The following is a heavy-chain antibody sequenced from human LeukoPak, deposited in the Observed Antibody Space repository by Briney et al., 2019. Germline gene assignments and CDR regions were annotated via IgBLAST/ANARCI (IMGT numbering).Heavy chain of an antibody. CDR1: GFTFSSYA. V-gene: IGHV3-23*01. CDR3: AEVVGATTRGDFDY. CDR2: ISGSGGST. J-gene: IGHJ4*02. D-gene: IGHD1-26*01. Sequence: GGSLRLSCAASGFTFSSYAMSWVRQAPGKGLEWVSLISGSGGSTYYADSVKGRFTISRDNSKNTLYLQMNSLRAEDTAVYYCAEVVGATTRGDFDYWGQGTLVTVSS.